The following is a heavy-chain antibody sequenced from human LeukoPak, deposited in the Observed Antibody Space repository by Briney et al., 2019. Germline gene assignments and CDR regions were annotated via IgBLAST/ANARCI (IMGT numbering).Heavy chain of an antibody. V-gene: IGHV4-61*02. Sequence: SETLSLTCTVSGGSITSGSYFWTWIRQPAGKGLEWLGRMQTTGNTNYNPPHKSRVAISIDTYKNRIALQLSSVTAAETAVYYCARGLSNAWEVQAYWGQGTLVTVSS. D-gene: IGHD1-26*01. CDR3: ARGLSNAWEVQAY. CDR2: MQTTGNT. J-gene: IGHJ4*02. CDR1: GGSITSGSYF.